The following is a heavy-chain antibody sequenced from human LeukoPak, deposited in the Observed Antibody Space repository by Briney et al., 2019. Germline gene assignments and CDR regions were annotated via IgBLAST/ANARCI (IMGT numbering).Heavy chain of an antibody. V-gene: IGHV6-1*01. CDR3: ARTPATDSIDY. CDR2: TYYRSKWFN. D-gene: IGHD1-1*01. Sequence: SQTLSLTCAISGDSVSSNSAAWNWSRQSPSRGLEWLGRTYYRSKWFNDYAVSVKGRITINPDTSRNQFSLHLNSVTPEDTAVYYCARTPATDSIDYWGQGTLVTVSS. CDR1: GDSVSSNSAA. J-gene: IGHJ4*02.